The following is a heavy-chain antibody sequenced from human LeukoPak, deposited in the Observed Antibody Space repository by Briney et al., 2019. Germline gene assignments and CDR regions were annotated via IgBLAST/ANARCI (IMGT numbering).Heavy chain of an antibody. Sequence: KPGGTLRLSCAASGFTFSDYYMSWIRQAPGKGLEWLSSTSSGGGVIFYADSVKGRFTISRDNGENSVYLQMNSLRAEDTAVYYCARDLGARGYWGQGTLVTVSS. CDR3: ARDLGARGY. CDR1: GFTFSDYY. J-gene: IGHJ4*02. V-gene: IGHV3-11*01. D-gene: IGHD3-16*01. CDR2: TSSGGGVI.